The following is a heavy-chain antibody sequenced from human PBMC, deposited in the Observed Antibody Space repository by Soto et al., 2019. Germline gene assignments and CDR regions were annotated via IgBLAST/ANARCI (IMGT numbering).Heavy chain of an antibody. CDR3: SSPPGDIVVVPAAFDY. CDR1: GFTFSSYA. Sequence: PGGSLRLSCAASGFTFSSYAMSWVRQAPGKGLEWVSAISGSGGSTYYADSVKGRFTISRDNSKNTLYLQMNSLRAEDTAVYFFSSPPGDIVVVPAAFDYWGQGTLVTVSS. D-gene: IGHD2-2*01. V-gene: IGHV3-23*01. CDR2: ISGSGGST. J-gene: IGHJ4*02.